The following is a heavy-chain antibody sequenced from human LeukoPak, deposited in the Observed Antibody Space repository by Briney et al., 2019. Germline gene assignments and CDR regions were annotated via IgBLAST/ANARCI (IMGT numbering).Heavy chain of an antibody. CDR2: ISSGGSTI. CDR3: ARVNYYDSSGYYFNDAFDI. CDR1: GFTFSDYY. V-gene: IGHV3-11*04. J-gene: IGHJ3*02. D-gene: IGHD3-22*01. Sequence: GGSLRLSCAASGFTFSDYYMSWIRQAPGKGLECISYISSGGSTIYYADSVKGRFTISRDNAKNSLSLQMNRLRAEDTAVYYCARVNYYDSSGYYFNDAFDIWGQGTMVTVSS.